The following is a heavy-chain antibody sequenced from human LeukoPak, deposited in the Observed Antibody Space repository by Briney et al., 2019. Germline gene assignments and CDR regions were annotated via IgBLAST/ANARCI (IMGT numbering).Heavy chain of an antibody. CDR2: IYYSGST. CDR3: ATSAVAVHNWFDP. V-gene: IGHV4-39*07. Sequence: EASETLSLTCTVSGGSISSSSYYWGWIRQPPGKGLEWIGSIYYSGSTYYNPSLKSRVTISVDTSKNQFSLKLSSVTAADTAVYYCATSAVAVHNWFDPWGQGTLVTVSS. J-gene: IGHJ5*02. D-gene: IGHD6-19*01. CDR1: GGSISSSSYY.